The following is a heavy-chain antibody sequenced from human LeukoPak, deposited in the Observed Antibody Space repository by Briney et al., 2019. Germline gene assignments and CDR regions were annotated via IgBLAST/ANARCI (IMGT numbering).Heavy chain of an antibody. CDR3: ARDYGGSSPFDY. CDR1: GFSFRRYG. Sequence: GGSLRLSCVASGFSFRRYGMGWVRQSPEKGLEWVSAISGSGALSSGGGTTYYADSVKGRFTISRDNAKNSLYLHMNSLRAEDTAVYYCARDYGGSSPFDYWGQGTLVTVSS. V-gene: IGHV3-48*03. CDR2: ISGSGALSSGGGTT. J-gene: IGHJ4*02. D-gene: IGHD4-23*01.